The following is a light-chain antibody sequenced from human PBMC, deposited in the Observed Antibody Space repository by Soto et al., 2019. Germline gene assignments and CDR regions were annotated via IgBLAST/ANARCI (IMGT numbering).Light chain of an antibody. CDR1: SSDVGGYNY. Sequence: QSVLTQPPSASGSPGQSVTISCIGTSSDVGGYNYVSWYQQHPGKAPKLMIYEVSKRPSGVPDRFSGSKSGNTASLTVSGLQAEDEADYYCSSYAGSNNSYVFGTGTKVTVL. CDR3: SSYAGSNNSYV. V-gene: IGLV2-8*01. CDR2: EVS. J-gene: IGLJ1*01.